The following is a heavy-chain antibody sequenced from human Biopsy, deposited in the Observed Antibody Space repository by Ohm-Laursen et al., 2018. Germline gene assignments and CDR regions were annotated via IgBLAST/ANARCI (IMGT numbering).Heavy chain of an antibody. Sequence: GTLSLTCTVSGGSISNNNYYWGWLRQPPGKGLEWIGRIFYRGSTHYKPSLKSRVNISADTAKNQFSLKLNSVTAADTAVYYCARDYDTSGYYYVSWGQGTLVTVSS. CDR1: GGSISNNNYY. V-gene: IGHV4-39*01. CDR2: IFYRGST. CDR3: ARDYDTSGYYYVS. D-gene: IGHD3-22*01. J-gene: IGHJ5*02.